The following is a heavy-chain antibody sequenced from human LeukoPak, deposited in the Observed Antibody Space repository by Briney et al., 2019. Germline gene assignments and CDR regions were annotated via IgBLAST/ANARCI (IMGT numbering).Heavy chain of an antibody. Sequence: GGSLRLSCAASGLTFSSYGMHWVRQAPGKGLEWVAVISYDGSNKYYADSVKGRFTISRDNSKNTLHLQMNSLRAEDTAVYYCARDRVGSGWSLDYWGQGTLVTVSS. CDR3: ARDRVGSGWSLDY. V-gene: IGHV3-30*03. J-gene: IGHJ4*02. D-gene: IGHD6-19*01. CDR1: GLTFSSYG. CDR2: ISYDGSNK.